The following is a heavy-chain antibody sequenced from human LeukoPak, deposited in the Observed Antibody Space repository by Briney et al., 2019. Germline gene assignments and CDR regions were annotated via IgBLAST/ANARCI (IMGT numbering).Heavy chain of an antibody. Sequence: ASVKVSCKASGYTFTGYYMHWVRQAPGQGLEWMGWINPNSGGTNYAQKFQGRVTMTRDTSISTAYMELSSLRSEDTAVYYCARDSPWELQGEDYWGQGTLVTVSS. CDR1: GYTFTGYY. CDR2: INPNSGGT. CDR3: ARDSPWELQGEDY. D-gene: IGHD1-26*01. V-gene: IGHV1-2*02. J-gene: IGHJ4*02.